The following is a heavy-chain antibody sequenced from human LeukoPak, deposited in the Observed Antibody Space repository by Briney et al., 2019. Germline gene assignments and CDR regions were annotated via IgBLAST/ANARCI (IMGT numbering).Heavy chain of an antibody. D-gene: IGHD6-19*01. Sequence: SETLSLTCTVSGGSISSSSYYWGWIRQPPGKGLEWIGSIYYSGSTYYNPSLKSRVTISVDTSKNQFSLKLSSVTAADTAVYCCARVGAVAAVDYWGQGTLVTVSS. CDR2: IYYSGST. CDR1: GGSISSSSYY. V-gene: IGHV4-39*01. CDR3: ARVGAVAAVDY. J-gene: IGHJ4*02.